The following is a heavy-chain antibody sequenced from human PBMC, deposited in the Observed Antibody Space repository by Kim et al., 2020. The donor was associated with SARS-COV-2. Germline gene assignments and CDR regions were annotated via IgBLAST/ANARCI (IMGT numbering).Heavy chain of an antibody. Sequence: GGSLRLSCAASGFTFSSYGMHWVRQAPGKGLEWVAVIWYDGSNKYYADSVKGRFTISRDNSKNTLYLQMNSLRAEDTAVYYCARIWGDSNPSGAFDIWGQGTMVTVSS. CDR3: ARIWGDSNPSGAFDI. V-gene: IGHV3-33*01. J-gene: IGHJ3*02. CDR2: IWYDGSNK. CDR1: GFTFSSYG. D-gene: IGHD7-27*01.